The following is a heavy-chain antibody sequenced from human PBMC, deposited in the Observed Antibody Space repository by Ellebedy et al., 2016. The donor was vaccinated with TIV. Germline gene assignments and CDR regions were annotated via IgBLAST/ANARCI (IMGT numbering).Heavy chain of an antibody. V-gene: IGHV4-59*01. CDR1: GGSISSYY. D-gene: IGHD5-12*01. J-gene: IGHJ5*02. Sequence: SETLSLXCTVSGGSISSYYWSWIRQPPGKGLEWIGYIYYSGSTNYNPSLKSRVTISVDTSKNQFSLKLSSVTAADTAVYYCARDQGTYSGYPPVGGIDPWGQGTLVTVSS. CDR3: ARDQGTYSGYPPVGGIDP. CDR2: IYYSGST.